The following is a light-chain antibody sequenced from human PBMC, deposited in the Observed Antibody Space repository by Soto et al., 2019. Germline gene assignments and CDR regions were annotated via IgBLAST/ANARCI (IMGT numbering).Light chain of an antibody. CDR2: EGN. Sequence: QSALTQPASVAGSPGQSITISCTGTSRDVGGYNLVSWYQQHPGKAPKLMIYEGNKRPSGVSYRFSASKSGTTASLTISGLQAEDEADYYCCSYAGFSTFVFGIGTQLTVL. V-gene: IGLV2-23*03. CDR1: SRDVGGYNL. J-gene: IGLJ1*01. CDR3: CSYAGFSTFV.